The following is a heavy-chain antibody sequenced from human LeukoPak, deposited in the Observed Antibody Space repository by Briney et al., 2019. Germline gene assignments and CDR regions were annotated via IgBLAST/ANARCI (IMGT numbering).Heavy chain of an antibody. CDR2: INHSGST. J-gene: IGHJ6*02. CDR3: ARDRYCSSTSCSYYYYYYGMDV. Sequence: PSETLSLTCAAYGGSFSGYYWSWIRQPPGKGLEWIGEINHSGSTNYNPSLKSRVTISVDTSKNQFSLKLSSVTAADTAVYYCARDRYCSSTSCSYYYYYYGMDVWGQGTTVTVSS. D-gene: IGHD2-2*01. CDR1: GGSFSGYY. V-gene: IGHV4-34*01.